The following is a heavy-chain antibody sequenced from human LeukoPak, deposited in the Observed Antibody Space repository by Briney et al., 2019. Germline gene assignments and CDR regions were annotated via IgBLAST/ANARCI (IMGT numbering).Heavy chain of an antibody. CDR1: GYTFTGYY. D-gene: IGHD3-22*01. J-gene: IGHJ4*02. CDR3: ARVLITRYHYDSSGYSTDY. Sequence: ASVKVSCKASGYTFTGYYMHWVRQAPGQGLEWMGRINPNSGGTNYAQKFQGRVTMTRDTSISTAYMELSRLRSDDTAVYYCARVLITRYHYDSSGYSTDYWGQGTLVTVSS. V-gene: IGHV1-2*06. CDR2: INPNSGGT.